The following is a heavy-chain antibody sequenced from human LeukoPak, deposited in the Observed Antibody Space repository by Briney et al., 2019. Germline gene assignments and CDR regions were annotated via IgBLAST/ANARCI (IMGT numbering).Heavy chain of an antibody. CDR2: TRNKANSYTT. CDR1: GFTFSDHY. V-gene: IGHV3-72*01. J-gene: IGHJ4*02. Sequence: GGSLRLSCAASGFTFSDHYMDWVRQAPGKGLEWVGRTRNKANSYTTEYAASVKGRFTISRDDSKNSLYLQMNSLRAEDTAVYYCAKDQDEVVVAATHDYWGQGTLVTVSS. CDR3: AKDQDEVVVAATHDY. D-gene: IGHD2-15*01.